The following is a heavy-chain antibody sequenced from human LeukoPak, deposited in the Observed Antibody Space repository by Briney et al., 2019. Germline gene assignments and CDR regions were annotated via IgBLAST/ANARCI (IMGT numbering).Heavy chain of an antibody. Sequence: GASVKVSCKASGGTFSSYAISWVRQAPGQGLEWMGRIIPILGIANYAQKFQGRVTITADKSTSTAYMGLSSLRSEDTAVYYCARDKADPYSYGYWDYWGQGTLVTVSS. CDR1: GGTFSSYA. D-gene: IGHD5-18*01. J-gene: IGHJ4*02. CDR3: ARDKADPYSYGYWDY. V-gene: IGHV1-69*04. CDR2: IIPILGIA.